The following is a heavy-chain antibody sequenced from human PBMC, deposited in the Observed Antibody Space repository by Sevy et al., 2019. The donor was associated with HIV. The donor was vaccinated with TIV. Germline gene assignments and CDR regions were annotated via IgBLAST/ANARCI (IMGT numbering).Heavy chain of an antibody. CDR3: AKDLWELLPFDP. CDR2: IRYDGSNK. D-gene: IGHD1-26*01. CDR1: GFTFSSYG. J-gene: IGHJ5*02. V-gene: IGHV3-30*02. Sequence: GGSLRLSCAASGFTFSSYGMHWVRQAPGKGLEWVAFIRYDGSNKYYADSVKGRFTSSRDNSKNTLYLQMNSLRAEDTAVYYCAKDLWELLPFDPWGQGTLVTVSS.